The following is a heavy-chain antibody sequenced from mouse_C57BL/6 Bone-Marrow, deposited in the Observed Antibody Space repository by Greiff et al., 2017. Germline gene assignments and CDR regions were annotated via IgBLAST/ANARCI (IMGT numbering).Heavy chain of an antibody. CDR3: TTSGYDD. Sequence: VQLQQSGAELVRPGASVKLSCTASGFNIKDDYMHWVKQRPEPGLAWIGWIDPENGDTEYASKFQGKATITADTSSNTAYLQLSSLTSEDTAVYYCTTSGYDDRGQGTTLTVSS. J-gene: IGHJ2*01. D-gene: IGHD2-2*01. V-gene: IGHV14-4*01. CDR2: IDPENGDT. CDR1: GFNIKDDY.